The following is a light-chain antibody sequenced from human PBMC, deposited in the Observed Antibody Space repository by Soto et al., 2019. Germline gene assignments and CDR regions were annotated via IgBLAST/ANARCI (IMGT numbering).Light chain of an antibody. CDR3: SSYAGSSNV. J-gene: IGLJ1*01. Sequence: QAVLTQPPSASGSAGQSFAISCTGTSSDVGGYNYVSWYQQHPGKAPKLMIYEVNKRPSGVPDRFSGSKSGNTASLTVSGLQAEDEADYYCSSYAGSSNVFGTGTKVTVL. V-gene: IGLV2-8*01. CDR2: EVN. CDR1: SSDVGGYNY.